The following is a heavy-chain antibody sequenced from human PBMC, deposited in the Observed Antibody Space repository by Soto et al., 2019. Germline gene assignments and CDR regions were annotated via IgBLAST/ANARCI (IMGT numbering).Heavy chain of an antibody. CDR2: INHNGRT. CDR1: GGSISSGGNY. D-gene: IGHD3-22*01. CDR3: VRDVWGYARSGYAPDY. Sequence: QVQLQESGPGLVKPAQTLSLTCTVSGGSISSGGNYWSWIRHHPGKGLEWIGYINHNGRTYYNPSLRSRVTISVDTSKNQFSLRLSSVTAADTAVYYCVRDVWGYARSGYAPDYWGQGTLVTVSS. J-gene: IGHJ4*02. V-gene: IGHV4-31*03.